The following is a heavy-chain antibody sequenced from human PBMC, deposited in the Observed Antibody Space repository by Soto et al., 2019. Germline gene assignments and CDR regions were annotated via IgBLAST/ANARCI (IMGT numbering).Heavy chain of an antibody. D-gene: IGHD4-4*01. J-gene: IGHJ5*02. Sequence: QVQLVQSGAEVKKPGSSVKVSCKASGGTFSTYTITWVRQAPGQGLEWMGRIIPIIGIINYAQKFQGRVTISGDXSXGSXYMELTGMRSDDTAVYYCAGDPDSHYNDSHASSYPWGQGTLVTVSS. CDR2: IIPIIGII. V-gene: IGHV1-69*08. CDR3: AGDPDSHYNDSHASSYP. CDR1: GGTFSTYT.